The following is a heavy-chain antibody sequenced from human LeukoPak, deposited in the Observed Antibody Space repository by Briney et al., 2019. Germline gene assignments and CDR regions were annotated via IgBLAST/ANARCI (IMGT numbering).Heavy chain of an antibody. CDR1: GFTFDDYA. J-gene: IGHJ6*02. D-gene: IGHD2-2*01. V-gene: IGHV3-9*01. CDR2: ISWNSGSI. CDR3: ARSGVVPAAPVYYYGMDV. Sequence: GGSLRLSCAASGFTFDDYAMHWVRQAPGKGLEWVSGISWNSGSIGYADSVKGRFTISRDNAKNSLYLQMNSLRAEDTAVYYCARSGVVPAAPVYYYGMDVWGQGTTVTVSS.